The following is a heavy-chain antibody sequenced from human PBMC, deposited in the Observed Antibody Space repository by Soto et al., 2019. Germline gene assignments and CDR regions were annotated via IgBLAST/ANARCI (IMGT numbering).Heavy chain of an antibody. Sequence: SAALSHTYTVSGGSISNYFCNWIRQPAGKGLEWIGRIDNSGSTNYNPSLKSRITMSADTSRNQFSLKLNSVTAADTAVYYCARGGQDFWSGPFDYWGQGALVTVSS. CDR1: GGSISNYF. D-gene: IGHD3-3*01. CDR2: IDNSGST. V-gene: IGHV4-4*07. CDR3: ARGGQDFWSGPFDY. J-gene: IGHJ4*02.